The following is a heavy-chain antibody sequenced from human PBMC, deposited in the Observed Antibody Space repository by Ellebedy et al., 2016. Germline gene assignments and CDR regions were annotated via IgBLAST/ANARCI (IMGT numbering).Heavy chain of an antibody. CDR2: ISTTSNVI. V-gene: IGHV3-11*01. J-gene: IGHJ4*02. D-gene: IGHD2-2*01. CDR3: TRGVIPAAICPPSGY. Sequence: GESLKISXAASGFTFDDFYMSWIRQAPGKGLEWVSYISTTSNVIYYADSVKGRFTISRDNTRNLLFLQMNSLRAEDSATYDCTRGVIPAAICPPSGYWGQGALVTVST. CDR1: GFTFDDFY.